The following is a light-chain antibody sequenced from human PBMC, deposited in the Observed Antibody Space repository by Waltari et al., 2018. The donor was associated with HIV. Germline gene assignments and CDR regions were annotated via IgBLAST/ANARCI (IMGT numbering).Light chain of an antibody. CDR2: GAS. V-gene: IGKV3-15*01. Sequence: EIVMTQSPATLSVSPGERGPLPCRASANINPTLAWYQLKPGQAPRLLISGASTRATGIPARFSGSGSGTDFTLNIGTLQSEDFAVYYCQQYNKWPRTFGRGTKVEI. CDR1: ANINPT. CDR3: QQYNKWPRT. J-gene: IGKJ4*02.